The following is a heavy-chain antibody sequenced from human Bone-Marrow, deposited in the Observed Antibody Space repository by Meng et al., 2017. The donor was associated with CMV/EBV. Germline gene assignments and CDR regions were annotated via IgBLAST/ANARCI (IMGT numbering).Heavy chain of an antibody. CDR3: ARDHRTYSSSWYVYYYYGMDV. Sequence: ASVKVSCKASGYTFIDYYMHWVRQTPGQGLEWMGWINADSGGTNYAQKFQGRVTMTTDTSISTAYMELSRLRSDDTAVYYCARDHRTYSSSWYVYYYYGMDVWGQGTTVTVSS. V-gene: IGHV1-2*02. J-gene: IGHJ6*02. CDR2: INADSGGT. CDR1: GYTFIDYY. D-gene: IGHD6-13*01.